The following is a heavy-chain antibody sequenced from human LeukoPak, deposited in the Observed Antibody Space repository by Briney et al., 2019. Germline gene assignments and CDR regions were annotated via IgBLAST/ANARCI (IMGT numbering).Heavy chain of an antibody. CDR2: INPNSGGT. J-gene: IGHJ3*02. V-gene: IGHV1-2*02. CDR1: GYTFTGYY. D-gene: IGHD6-13*01. CDR3: ARDQSGGIAAGSDAFDI. Sequence: ASVKVSCKASGYTFTGYYMHWVRQAPGQGLEWMGWINPNSGGTNYAQKFQGRVTMTRDTSISTAYMELSRLRSDDTAVYYCARDQSGGIAAGSDAFDIWGQGTMVTVSS.